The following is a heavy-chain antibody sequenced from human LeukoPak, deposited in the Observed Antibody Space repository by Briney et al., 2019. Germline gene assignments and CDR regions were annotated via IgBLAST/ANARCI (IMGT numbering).Heavy chain of an antibody. Sequence: PGGSLRLSCAASGFTFSSYWMSWVRQAPGKGLEWVGRIKSKTDGGTTDYAAPVKGRFTISRDDSKNTLYLQMNSLKTEDTAVYYCTTQLGYCSSTSCVRTPDFDYWGQGTLVTVSS. CDR1: GFTFSSYW. CDR2: IKSKTDGGTT. D-gene: IGHD2-2*01. V-gene: IGHV3-15*01. J-gene: IGHJ4*02. CDR3: TTQLGYCSSTSCVRTPDFDY.